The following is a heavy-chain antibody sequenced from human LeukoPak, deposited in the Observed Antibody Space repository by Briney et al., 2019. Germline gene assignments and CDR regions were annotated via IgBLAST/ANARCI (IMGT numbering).Heavy chain of an antibody. J-gene: IGHJ3*02. D-gene: IGHD4-17*01. CDR3: AREKSYGDYRSNAFDI. CDR2: IIPIFGTA. V-gene: IGHV1-69*13. Sequence: ASVKVSCKASGGTFSSYAISWVRQAPGQGLEWMGGIIPIFGTANYAQKFQGRVTITADESTSTAYVELSSLRSEDTAVYYCAREKSYGDYRSNAFDIWGQGTMVTVSS. CDR1: GGTFSSYA.